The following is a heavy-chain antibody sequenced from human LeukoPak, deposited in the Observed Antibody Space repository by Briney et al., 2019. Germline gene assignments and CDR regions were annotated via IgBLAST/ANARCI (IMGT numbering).Heavy chain of an antibody. CDR3: ARVGGRIAAAGTDLLGYFDY. V-gene: IGHV1-69*05. Sequence: ASVKVSCKASGGTFSSYAISWVRQAPGQGLEWMGGIIPIFGTANYAQKFQGKVTITTDESTSTAYMELSSLRSEDTAVYYCARVGGRIAAAGTDLLGYFDYWGQGTLVTVSS. D-gene: IGHD6-13*01. CDR2: IIPIFGTA. J-gene: IGHJ4*02. CDR1: GGTFSSYA.